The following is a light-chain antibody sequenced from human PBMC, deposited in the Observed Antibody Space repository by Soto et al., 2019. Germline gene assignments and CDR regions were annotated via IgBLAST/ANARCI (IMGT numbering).Light chain of an antibody. J-gene: IGKJ4*01. Sequence: EIVLTQSPATLSLSPGDRAALSCRASQSVSSHLAWYQQKPGQAPRLLIYDASNRATGIPARFSGSGSGTDFPLIISSLEPEDLAVYYCQQRSNWPLTFGGGTKVEIK. CDR1: QSVSSH. CDR2: DAS. CDR3: QQRSNWPLT. V-gene: IGKV3-11*01.